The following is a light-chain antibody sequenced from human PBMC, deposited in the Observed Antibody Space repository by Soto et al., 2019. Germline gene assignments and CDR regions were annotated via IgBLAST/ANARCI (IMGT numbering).Light chain of an antibody. CDR1: QGIGTY. J-gene: IGKJ1*01. CDR2: TAS. CDR3: QESYSTKWT. V-gene: IGKV1-39*01. Sequence: DIQMTQSPSFLSASVGDRVTITCRASQGIGTYLNWYQQKPGKAPNLLIDTASSLQSGVPSRFSGSGSGTDFTLTISRLQPGDVATYYCQESYSTKWTFGQGTKVDSK.